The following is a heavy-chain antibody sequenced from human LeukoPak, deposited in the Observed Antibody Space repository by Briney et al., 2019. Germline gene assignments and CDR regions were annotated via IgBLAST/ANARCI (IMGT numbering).Heavy chain of an antibody. Sequence: SETLSLTCTVSGGSISSSTYYWGWIRQPPGKGLEWIGTIHHSGSTYYNPSLKSRVIISVDASKNQFSLKLSSVTAADTAVYSCARGSVECSSPSCRTIYYYSGMDVWGQGTTVTGSS. D-gene: IGHD2-2*01. V-gene: IGHV4-39*01. CDR2: IHHSGST. CDR1: GGSISSSTYY. J-gene: IGHJ6*02. CDR3: ARGSVECSSPSCRTIYYYSGMDV.